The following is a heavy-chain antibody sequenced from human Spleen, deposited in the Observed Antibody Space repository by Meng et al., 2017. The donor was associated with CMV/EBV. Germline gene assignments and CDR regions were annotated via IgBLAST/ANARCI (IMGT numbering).Heavy chain of an antibody. CDR2: IIPIFGTA. Sequence: GTFSSYAIIWVRQAPGQGLEWMGGIIPIFGTANYAQKFQGRVTITTDESTSAAYMELSGLRSEDTAVYYCATASRVGCSGTSCPITYWGQGTLVTVSS. J-gene: IGHJ4*02. CDR3: ATASRVGCSGTSCPITY. V-gene: IGHV1-69*05. CDR1: GTFSSYA. D-gene: IGHD2-2*01.